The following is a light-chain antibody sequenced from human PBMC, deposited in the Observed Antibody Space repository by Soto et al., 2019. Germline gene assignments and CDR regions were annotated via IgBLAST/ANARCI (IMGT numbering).Light chain of an antibody. Sequence: QSALTQPASVSGSPGQSITISCTGTSSDVGGYNYVSWYQLHPGKAPKLMIYEVANRPSGVSNRFSGSKSGNTASLTISGLQAEDEADYYCSSYAGSNWVFGGGTKLTVL. V-gene: IGLV2-14*01. CDR3: SSYAGSNWV. CDR2: EVA. J-gene: IGLJ3*02. CDR1: SSDVGGYNY.